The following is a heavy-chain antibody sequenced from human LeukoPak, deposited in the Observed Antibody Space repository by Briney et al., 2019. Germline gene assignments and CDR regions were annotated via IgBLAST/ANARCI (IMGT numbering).Heavy chain of an antibody. CDR1: GFTFSSYA. Sequence: PGGSLRLSCAASGFTFSSYAMSWVRQAPGKGLEWVSAISGSGGSTYYADSVKGRFTISRDNSKNTLYLQMNSLRAEDTAVYHCAKVQGYYDSSGYLIALDYWGQGTLVTVSS. D-gene: IGHD3-22*01. J-gene: IGHJ4*02. CDR3: AKVQGYYDSSGYLIALDY. CDR2: ISGSGGST. V-gene: IGHV3-23*01.